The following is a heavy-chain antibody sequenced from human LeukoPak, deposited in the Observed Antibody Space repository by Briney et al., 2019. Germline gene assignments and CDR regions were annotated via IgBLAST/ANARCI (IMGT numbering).Heavy chain of an antibody. CDR3: ATNYYASWFYGY. D-gene: IGHD3-22*01. J-gene: IGHJ4*02. CDR1: GFTFSSYS. CDR2: ISSSSSTI. V-gene: IGHV3-48*01. Sequence: GGSLTLPCAASGFTFSSYSMNWVRQARGKGLEWVSYISSSSSTIYYADSVKGRFTISRDNAKNSLYLQMNSLRAEDTAVYYCATNYYASWFYGYWGQGTLVTVSS.